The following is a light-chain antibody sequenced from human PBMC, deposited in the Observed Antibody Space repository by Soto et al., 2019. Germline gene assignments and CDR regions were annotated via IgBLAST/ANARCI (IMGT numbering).Light chain of an antibody. CDR2: DVT. J-gene: IGLJ2*01. CDR3: CSYAGSYTLV. Sequence: QSVLTQPASVSGSPGQSITISCTGTISDFVLYNYVSRYQQHPGKAPKLMIYDVTKRPSGVPDRFSGSKSGNTASLTISGLQAEDEADYYCCSYAGSYTLVFGGGTKVTVL. CDR1: ISDFVLYNY. V-gene: IGLV2-11*01.